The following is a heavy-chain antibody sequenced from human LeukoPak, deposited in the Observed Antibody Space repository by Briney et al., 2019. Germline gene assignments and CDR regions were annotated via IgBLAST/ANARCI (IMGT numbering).Heavy chain of an antibody. J-gene: IGHJ4*02. Sequence: QSGGSLRLSCAASGFTFSSYGMHWVRQAPGKGLEWVAVIFYDGSIQYYADSVRGRFTISRDNSKNTLYLQMNSLRGEDTAVYYCARDPRDPTGYDHSGRDSFDYWGQGTLVTVSS. V-gene: IGHV3-30*19. CDR3: ARDPRDPTGYDHSGRDSFDY. CDR1: GFTFSSYG. D-gene: IGHD3-22*01. CDR2: IFYDGSIQ.